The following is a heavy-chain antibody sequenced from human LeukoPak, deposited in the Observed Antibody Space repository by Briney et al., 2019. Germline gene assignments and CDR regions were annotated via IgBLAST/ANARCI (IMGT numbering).Heavy chain of an antibody. CDR2: IYHSGST. D-gene: IGHD3-10*01. Sequence: SETLSLTCAVSGGSISSSNWWSWVRQPPGKGLEWIGEIYHSGSTNYNPSLKSRVTISVDKSKNQFSLKLSSVTAADTAAYYCARIGSGSYYTNWFDPWGQGTLVTVSS. CDR1: GGSISSSNW. CDR3: ARIGSGSYYTNWFDP. J-gene: IGHJ5*02. V-gene: IGHV4-4*02.